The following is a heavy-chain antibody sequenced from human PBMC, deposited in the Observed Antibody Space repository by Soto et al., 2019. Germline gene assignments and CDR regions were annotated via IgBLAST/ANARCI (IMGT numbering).Heavy chain of an antibody. Sequence: VTVSCKASGGTFSSYAISWVRQAPGQGLEWMGGIIPIFGTANYAQKFQGRVTITADESTSTAYMELSSLRSEDTAVYYCAREVPGSYYFDYWGQGTLVTVSS. CDR3: AREVPGSYYFDY. J-gene: IGHJ4*02. CDR2: IIPIFGTA. CDR1: GGTFSSYA. V-gene: IGHV1-69*13.